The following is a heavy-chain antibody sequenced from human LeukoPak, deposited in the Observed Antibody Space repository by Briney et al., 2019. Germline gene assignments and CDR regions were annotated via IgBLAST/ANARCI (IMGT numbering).Heavy chain of an antibody. Sequence: SGGSLRLSCAASGFTFSTYWMTWVRQAPGKGPDWVAHINLDGSEKYYVDSVKGRFTISRDNAKNSLYLQMNSLRVEDTAVYYCARDRAVAGLCDYWGQGTLVTVSS. J-gene: IGHJ4*02. D-gene: IGHD6-19*01. V-gene: IGHV3-7*01. CDR1: GFTFSTYW. CDR2: INLDGSEK. CDR3: ARDRAVAGLCDY.